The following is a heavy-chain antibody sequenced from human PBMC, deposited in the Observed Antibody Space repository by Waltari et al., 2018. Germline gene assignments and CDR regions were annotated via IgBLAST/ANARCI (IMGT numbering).Heavy chain of an antibody. CDR1: GFTSDDYA. CDR3: AKDPAGYSSGLFDY. D-gene: IGHD6-19*01. J-gene: IGHJ4*02. Sequence: EVQLVESGGGLVQPGRSLRLSCAASGFTSDDYAMHWVRQAPGKGLEWVSGISWNSGSIGYADSVKGRFTISRDNAKNSLYLQMNSLRAEDMALYYCAKDPAGYSSGLFDYWGQGTLVTVSS. CDR2: ISWNSGSI. V-gene: IGHV3-9*02.